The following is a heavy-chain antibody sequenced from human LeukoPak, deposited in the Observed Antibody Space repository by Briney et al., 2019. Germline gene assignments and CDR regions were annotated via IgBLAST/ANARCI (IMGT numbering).Heavy chain of an antibody. V-gene: IGHV4-59*01. D-gene: IGHD6-19*01. CDR1: GGSMRSYY. CDR3: ARDWGSGWYYFDS. Sequence: SETLSLPCTVSGGSMRSYYWSWIRQPAGKGLEWIGYIYNSGSTNYNPSLKSRVTISVDTSKNQLSLRLTSVTAADTAVYYCARDWGSGWYYFDSWGQGTLVTVSS. J-gene: IGHJ4*02. CDR2: IYNSGST.